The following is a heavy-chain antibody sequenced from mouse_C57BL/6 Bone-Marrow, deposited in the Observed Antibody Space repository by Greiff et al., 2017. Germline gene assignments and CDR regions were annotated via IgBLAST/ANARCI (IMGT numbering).Heavy chain of an antibody. Sequence: EVQLQPSGAELVRPGASVKLSCTASGFNIKDDYMHWVKQRPEQGLGWIGWFDPENGDTVSASQFQGKATRAADTSSNAAYLQLSSLTSEDTAVYDWTTGYYGTDYLDYGGRGTTLTVAS. CDR3: TTGYYGTDYLDY. J-gene: IGHJ2*01. CDR2: FDPENGDT. CDR1: GFNIKDDY. V-gene: IGHV14-4*01. D-gene: IGHD1-1*01.